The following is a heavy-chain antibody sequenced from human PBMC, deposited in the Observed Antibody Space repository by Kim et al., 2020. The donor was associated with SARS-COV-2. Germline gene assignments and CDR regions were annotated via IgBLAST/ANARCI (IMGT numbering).Heavy chain of an antibody. D-gene: IGHD2-21*01. V-gene: IGHV3-21*01. J-gene: IGHJ4*02. CDR3: ARVGADCGPGRYYFDY. Sequence: GGSLRLSCAASGFTFSSYSMNWVRQAPGKGLAWVSSISSSSSYIYYADSVKGRFTISRDNAKNSLYLQMNSLRAEETAVYYCARVGADCGPGRYYFDYWGQGTLVTVCS. CDR1: GFTFSSYS. CDR2: ISSSSSYI.